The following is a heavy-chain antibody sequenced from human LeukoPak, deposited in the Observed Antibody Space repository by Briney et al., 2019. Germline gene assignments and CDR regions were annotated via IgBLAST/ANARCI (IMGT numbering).Heavy chain of an antibody. J-gene: IGHJ4*02. CDR1: GYTFTGYY. CDR3: ARDIKGYYDFWSGYTTEPYYFDY. D-gene: IGHD3-3*01. V-gene: IGHV1-2*02. Sequence: GASVKVSCKASGYTFTGYYMHWVRQAPGQGLEWMGWINPNSGGTNYAQKFQGRVTMPRDTSISTAYMELSRLRSDDTAVYYCARDIKGYYDFWSGYTTEPYYFDYWGQGTLVTVSS. CDR2: INPNSGGT.